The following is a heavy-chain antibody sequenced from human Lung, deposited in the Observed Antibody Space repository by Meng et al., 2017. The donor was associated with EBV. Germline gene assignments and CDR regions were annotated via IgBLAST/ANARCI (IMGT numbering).Heavy chain of an antibody. CDR3: ASSDIVVVPKSY. CDR2: ISYDGSNK. D-gene: IGHD2-2*01. V-gene: IGHV3-30-3*01. Sequence: QWEWVVSGGGVVWPGRFLRLSLGASGFTFSSYAMHGVRQAPGTGLEWGACISYDGSNKYYADSVKGRFTISRDNSKNTLYLQMNSLRAEDTAVYYCASSDIVVVPKSYWGQGTLVTVSS. J-gene: IGHJ4*02. CDR1: GFTFSSYA.